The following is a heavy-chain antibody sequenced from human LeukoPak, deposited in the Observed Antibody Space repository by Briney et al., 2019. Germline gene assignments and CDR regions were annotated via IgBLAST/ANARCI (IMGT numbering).Heavy chain of an antibody. Sequence: GESLQISCQGSGSIFTSYWIGGVRQVPGKGLEWMGIIYPGDSDTRYSPSFQGQVTISADKSISTAYLQWSSLKASDTAMYYCARRPVSRNDYGMDVWGQGTTVTVSS. J-gene: IGHJ6*02. CDR1: GSIFTSYW. CDR2: IYPGDSDT. D-gene: IGHD1-14*01. CDR3: ARRPVSRNDYGMDV. V-gene: IGHV5-51*01.